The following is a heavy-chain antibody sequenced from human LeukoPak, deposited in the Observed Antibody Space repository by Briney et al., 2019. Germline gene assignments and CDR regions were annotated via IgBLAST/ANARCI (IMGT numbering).Heavy chain of an antibody. Sequence: ASVKVSCKASGYTFTSYYMHWVRQAPGQGLEWMGIINPSGGSTIYAQKFQGRVTMTRDMSTSTVYMELSSLRSEDTAVYYCARDRAVNWYFDLWGRGTLVTVSS. CDR1: GYTFTSYY. CDR2: INPSGGST. J-gene: IGHJ2*01. V-gene: IGHV1-46*01. CDR3: ARDRAVNWYFDL.